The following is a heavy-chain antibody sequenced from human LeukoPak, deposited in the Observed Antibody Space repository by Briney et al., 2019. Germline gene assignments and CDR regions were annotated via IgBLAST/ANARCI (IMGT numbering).Heavy chain of an antibody. J-gene: IGHJ4*02. CDR1: GGSFSGYY. CDR2: INHSGST. CDR3: ASIKACYDSSGYPDY. Sequence: SETLSLTCAVYGGSFSGYYWSWIRQPPGKGLEWIGEINHSGSTNYNPSLRSRVTISVDTSKNQFSLKLSSVTAADTAVYYCASIKACYDSSGYPDYWGQGTLVTVSS. V-gene: IGHV4-34*01. D-gene: IGHD3-22*01.